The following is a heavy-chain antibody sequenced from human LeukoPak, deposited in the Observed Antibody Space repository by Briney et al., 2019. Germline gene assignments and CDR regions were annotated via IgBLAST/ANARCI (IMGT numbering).Heavy chain of an antibody. J-gene: IGHJ4*02. CDR2: INHSGST. V-gene: IGHV4-34*01. CDR3: ARLTTRGIDY. D-gene: IGHD4-17*01. Sequence: SETLSLTCAVYGGSFSGYYWSWIRQPPGKGLEWIGEINHSGSTYYNPSLKSRVTISVDTSKNQFSLKLSSVTAADTAVYYCARLTTRGIDYWGQGTLVTVSS. CDR1: GGSFSGYY.